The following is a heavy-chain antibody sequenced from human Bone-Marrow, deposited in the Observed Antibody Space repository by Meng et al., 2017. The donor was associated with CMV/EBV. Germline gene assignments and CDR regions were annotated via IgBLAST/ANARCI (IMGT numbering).Heavy chain of an antibody. D-gene: IGHD3-22*01. CDR2: ISWNSGSI. V-gene: IGHV3-9*01. J-gene: IGHJ6*02. CDR1: GFTFDDYA. Sequence: SLKISCAASGFTFDDYAMHWVRQAPGKGLEWVSGISWNSGSIGYADSVKGRFTISRDNAKNSLYLQMNSLRAEDTAVYYCARRPNYYDSSGYYFPTSYYYYGMDVWGQGTTVTVSS. CDR3: ARRPNYYDSSGYYFPTSYYYYGMDV.